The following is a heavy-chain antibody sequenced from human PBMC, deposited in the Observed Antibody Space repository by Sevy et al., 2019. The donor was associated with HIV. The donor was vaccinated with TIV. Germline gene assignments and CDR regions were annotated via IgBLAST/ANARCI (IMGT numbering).Heavy chain of an antibody. CDR3: ARDSSWNYDSYFYGMDV. J-gene: IGHJ6*02. Sequence: GGSLRLSCAASGFSFSGYNMNWVRQAPGKGLEWVSYLSSSTITIHYADSVNGRFTISRDNAKNSLFLQMNSLRDEDTAVYYCARDSSWNYDSYFYGMDVWGQGTTVTVSS. CDR1: GFSFSGYN. CDR2: LSSSTITI. V-gene: IGHV3-48*02. D-gene: IGHD1-7*01.